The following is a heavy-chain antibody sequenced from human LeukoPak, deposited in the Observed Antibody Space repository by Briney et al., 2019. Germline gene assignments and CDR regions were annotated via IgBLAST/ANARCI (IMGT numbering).Heavy chain of an antibody. J-gene: IGHJ5*02. CDR1: GYSFTSYY. V-gene: IGHV5-10-1*01. Sequence: GESLKICCQGSGYSFTSYYISWVRQMPGKGLEWRGTIDPSDSYTNSSPSFQGHVHISADKSISTAYLQWSSLKASDTAMYYCARRNSNWFDPWGQGTLVTVSS. D-gene: IGHD4-23*01. CDR2: IDPSDSYT. CDR3: ARRNSNWFDP.